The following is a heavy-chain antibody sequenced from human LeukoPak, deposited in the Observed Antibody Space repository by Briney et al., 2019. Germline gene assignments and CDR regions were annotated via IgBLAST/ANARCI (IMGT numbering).Heavy chain of an antibody. CDR1: GFTFRSYA. D-gene: IGHD3-22*01. J-gene: IGHJ4*02. Sequence: GGSLRVSCAASGFTFRSYAMSWVRQAPGKGLEWVSGISDTGGSTYYADSVKGRFTIPRDNTKNTLYLQLNSLRGEDTAVYYFAKGRGMIVAVSFDYWGQGTLATVSS. CDR2: ISDTGGST. V-gene: IGHV3-23*01. CDR3: AKGRGMIVAVSFDY.